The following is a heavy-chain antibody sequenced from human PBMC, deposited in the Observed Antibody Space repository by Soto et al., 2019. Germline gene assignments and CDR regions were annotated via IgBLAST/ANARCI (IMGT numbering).Heavy chain of an antibody. V-gene: IGHV4-31*03. CDR1: GGSISSGGYY. Sequence: QVQLQESGPGLVKPSQTLSLSCTVSGGSISSGGYYWSWIRQHPGKGLEWIGYIYYSGHTYHNPYLQSRVTISLDTSKNQFSLMLTSVTAADTAVYYCAGERNVAAVPSHFDYWGQGILVTVSS. CDR2: IYYSGHT. J-gene: IGHJ4*02. D-gene: IGHD6-19*01. CDR3: AGERNVAAVPSHFDY.